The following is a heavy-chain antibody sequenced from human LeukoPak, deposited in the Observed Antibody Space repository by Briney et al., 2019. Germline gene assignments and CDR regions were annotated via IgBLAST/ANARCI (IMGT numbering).Heavy chain of an antibody. Sequence: GESLKISCKHSEYSFPNYCIGWVRQMPGKGLEWMGIIYPGDSDTRYSPSFQGQVTISADKSISTAYLQWSSLKASGTAMYYCASAVGGSLDQFDPWGQGTLVTVSS. D-gene: IGHD4-23*01. CDR2: IYPGDSDT. J-gene: IGHJ5*02. CDR3: ASAVGGSLDQFDP. CDR1: EYSFPNYC. V-gene: IGHV5-51*01.